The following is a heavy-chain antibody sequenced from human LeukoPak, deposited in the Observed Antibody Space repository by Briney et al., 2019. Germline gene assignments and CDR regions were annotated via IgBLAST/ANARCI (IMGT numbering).Heavy chain of an antibody. D-gene: IGHD4-23*01. V-gene: IGHV3-53*01. Sequence: TGGSLRLSCTASGFTFGDYAISGVPQAPGKGLEWGSVIYSVGSTNYAASVKGRFTISTDNSKKTRYLQMKSPRAETTPVCSLARGLGXRWXXXWFHP. CDR1: GFTFGDYA. J-gene: IGHJ5*02. CDR3: ARGLGXRWXXXWFHP. CDR2: IYSVGST.